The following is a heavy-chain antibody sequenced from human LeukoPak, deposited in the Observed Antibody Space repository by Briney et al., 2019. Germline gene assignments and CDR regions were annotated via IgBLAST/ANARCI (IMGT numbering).Heavy chain of an antibody. J-gene: IGHJ4*02. D-gene: IGHD6-19*01. CDR1: GFTFSRYT. CDR2: ITSNGGST. CDR3: VRYSSGLDY. Sequence: GGSLRLSCSASGFTFSRYTMYWVRQAPGKGLEYVSAITSNGGSTYYADSVKGRFTISRDSSMNTLFLQMSSLRPEDTAVYYCVRYSSGLDYWGQGTLVTVSS. V-gene: IGHV3-64D*06.